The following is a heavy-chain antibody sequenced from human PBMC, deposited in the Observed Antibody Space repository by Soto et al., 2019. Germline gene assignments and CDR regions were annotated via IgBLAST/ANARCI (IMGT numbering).Heavy chain of an antibody. CDR2: INPNSGGT. V-gene: IGHV1-2*02. CDR1: GYTFTGYY. CDR3: ARDGWLRDGGDYYGMDV. J-gene: IGHJ6*02. D-gene: IGHD5-12*01. Sequence: GASVKVSCKASGYTFTGYYMHWVRQAPGQGLEWMGWINPNSGGTNYAQKLQGRVTMTTDTSTSTAYMELRSLRSDDTAVYYCARDGWLRDGGDYYGMDVWGQGTTVTVSS.